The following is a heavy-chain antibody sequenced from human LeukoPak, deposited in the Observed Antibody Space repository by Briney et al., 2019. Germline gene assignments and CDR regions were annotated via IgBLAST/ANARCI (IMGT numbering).Heavy chain of an antibody. J-gene: IGHJ4*02. Sequence: SETLSLACTVSGITITSYYWSWIRQPAGKGLEWIGSISISGRTNDNPSLESRVTMSVDRSKNQFSLKLNSVTVADTAVYYCARVSSWAFDYWGQGALVTVSS. V-gene: IGHV4-4*07. CDR2: ISISGRT. D-gene: IGHD6-13*01. CDR1: GITITSYY. CDR3: ARVSSWAFDY.